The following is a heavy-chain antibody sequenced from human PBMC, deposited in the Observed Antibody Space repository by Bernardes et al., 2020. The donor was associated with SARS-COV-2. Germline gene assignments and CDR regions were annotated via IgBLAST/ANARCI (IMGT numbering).Heavy chain of an antibody. V-gene: IGHV3-23*01. J-gene: IGHJ4*02. D-gene: IGHD1-26*01. Sequence: GGSLRLSCAASGFTFGSYAMSWVRQAPGKGLEWVSAISGSGGSTYYADSVKGRFTISRDNSKNTLYLQMNSLRAEDTAVYYCAKEESGPSGSYYLGDYFDYWGQGTLVTVSS. CDR1: GFTFGSYA. CDR3: AKEESGPSGSYYLGDYFDY. CDR2: ISGSGGST.